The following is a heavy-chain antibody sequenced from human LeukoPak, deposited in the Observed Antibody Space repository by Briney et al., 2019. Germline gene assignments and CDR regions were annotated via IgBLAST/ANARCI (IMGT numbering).Heavy chain of an antibody. CDR3: ARSVVVVPAAAPYYFDY. Sequence: VASVKVSCKASGYTFTSYGISWVRQAPGQGLEWMGWISAYNGNTNYAQKLQGRVTMTTDTSTSTAYMELRSLRSDDTAVYYCARSVVVVPAAAPYYFDYWGQGTLVTVSS. CDR1: GYTFTSYG. J-gene: IGHJ4*02. CDR2: ISAYNGNT. V-gene: IGHV1-18*01. D-gene: IGHD2-2*01.